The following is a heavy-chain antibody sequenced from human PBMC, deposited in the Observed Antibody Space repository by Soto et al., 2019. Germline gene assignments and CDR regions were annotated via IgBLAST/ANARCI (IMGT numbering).Heavy chain of an antibody. Sequence: PGGSLRLSCAASGFSSSSYAMNWVRQAPGKGLEWLSFISHRGTTIYYADSVKGRFTISRDNARNSLYLEMNSPRDDDTAVYYCARLGFCTAINCNHYFYSYALDVWGQGTTVTVSS. V-gene: IGHV3-48*02. CDR2: ISHRGTTI. J-gene: IGHJ6*02. D-gene: IGHD2-8*02. CDR1: GFSSSSYA. CDR3: ARLGFCTAINCNHYFYSYALDV.